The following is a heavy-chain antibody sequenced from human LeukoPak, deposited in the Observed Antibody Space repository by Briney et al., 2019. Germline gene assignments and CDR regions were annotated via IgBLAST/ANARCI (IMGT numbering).Heavy chain of an antibody. CDR2: IYWNDDK. CDR1: GFSLSTSGVG. Sequence: SGPTLVNPTQTLTLTCTFSGFSLSTSGVGVGWIRQPPGKALEWLALIYWNDDKRYSPSLKSRLTITEDTSKNQVVLTMTNMDPVDTATYYCAHSYDYVWGSYRYTEFFGFWGQGTLVTVSS. J-gene: IGHJ4*02. CDR3: AHSYDYVWGSYRYTEFFGF. D-gene: IGHD3-16*02. V-gene: IGHV2-5*01.